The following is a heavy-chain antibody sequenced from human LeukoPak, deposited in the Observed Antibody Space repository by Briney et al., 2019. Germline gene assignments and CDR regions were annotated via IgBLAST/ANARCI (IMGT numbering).Heavy chain of an antibody. V-gene: IGHV4-34*01. CDR1: GGSFSGYY. Sequence: SETLSLTCAVYGGSFSGYYWSWIRQPPGKGLVWIGEINHSGSTNYNPSLKSRVTISVDTSKNQFSLKLSSVTAADTALYYCPRGILAVSTFETYYYYYMYVSGKGTTVTVSS. CDR2: INHSGST. D-gene: IGHD3-3*01. CDR3: PRGILAVSTFETYYYYYMYV. J-gene: IGHJ6*03.